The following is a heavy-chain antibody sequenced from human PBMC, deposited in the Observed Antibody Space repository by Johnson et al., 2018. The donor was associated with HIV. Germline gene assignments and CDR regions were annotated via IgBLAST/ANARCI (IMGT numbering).Heavy chain of an antibody. Sequence: QVQLVESGGGVVQPGRSLRLSCAVSGFTFSSYAMHWVRQAPGKGLEWVAIISYDGSNKYYADFVKGRFTISRDNSKNTLYLQMNSLRAEDTAVYYCTRRSPYDAFDIWGQGTMVTVSS. CDR2: ISYDGSNK. CDR3: TRRSPYDAFDI. CDR1: GFTFSSYA. V-gene: IGHV3-30*04. J-gene: IGHJ3*02.